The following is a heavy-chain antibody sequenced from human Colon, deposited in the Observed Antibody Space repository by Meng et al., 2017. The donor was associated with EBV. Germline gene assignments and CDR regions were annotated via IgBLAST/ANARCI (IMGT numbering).Heavy chain of an antibody. V-gene: IGHV4-4*03. Sequence: GPALVTPPSTPPLTCAVFGGTLVGRNGWICGRHPPGKGLEWIGEIYHSGRTNYNPSLKSRVTISVDESKNQFSLRLGSVTAADTAVYYCARVGAYCGGDCYHPRWGQGTLVTVSS. CDR1: GGTLVGRNG. D-gene: IGHD2-21*02. CDR3: ARVGAYCGGDCYHPR. CDR2: IYHSGRT. J-gene: IGHJ4*02.